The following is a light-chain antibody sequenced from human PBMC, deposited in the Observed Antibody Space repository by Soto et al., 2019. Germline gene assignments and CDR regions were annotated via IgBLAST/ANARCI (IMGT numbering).Light chain of an antibody. CDR2: KAS. CDR3: QQYNST. Sequence: DIQMTQSPSTLSASVGDRVTITCRASRSIGNWLAWYQQKPGKAPKLLIYKASSLETGVPSRFSGSGSGTEFTLTISSLQPDDFATHYCQQYNSTFGQGTKVDIK. J-gene: IGKJ1*01. V-gene: IGKV1-5*03. CDR1: RSIGNW.